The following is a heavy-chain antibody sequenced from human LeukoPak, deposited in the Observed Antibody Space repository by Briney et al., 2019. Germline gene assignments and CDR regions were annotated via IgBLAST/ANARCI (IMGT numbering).Heavy chain of an antibody. V-gene: IGHV4-34*01. CDR3: ARGRWFDP. CDR1: GVSFSGYY. CDR2: INHSGST. Sequence: SETLSLTCAVYGVSFSGYYWSWIRQPPGKGLEWIGEINHSGSTNYNPSLKSRVTISVGTSKNQFSLKLSSVTAADTAVYYCARGRWFDPWGQGTLVTVSS. J-gene: IGHJ5*02.